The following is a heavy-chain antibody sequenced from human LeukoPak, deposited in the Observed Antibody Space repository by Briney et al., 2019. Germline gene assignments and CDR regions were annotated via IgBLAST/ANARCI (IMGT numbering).Heavy chain of an antibody. Sequence: SGGSLRLSCAASGFTFSNYAMSWVRQAPGKGLEWVSSIPSGDGSTYYADSVRGRFTISRDISKNTLYLQMSSLRAEDTALYYCANGDGRELDYWGQGTLVTVSS. CDR2: IPSGDGST. J-gene: IGHJ4*02. D-gene: IGHD5-24*01. CDR1: GFTFSNYA. CDR3: ANGDGRELDY. V-gene: IGHV3-23*01.